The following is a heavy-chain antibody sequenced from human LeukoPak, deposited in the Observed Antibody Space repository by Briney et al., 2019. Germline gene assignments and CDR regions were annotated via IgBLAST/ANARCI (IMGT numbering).Heavy chain of an antibody. CDR3: AKDQDIVVVPWFDP. D-gene: IGHD2-2*01. Sequence: GGSLRLSCAASGFTFSSYAMSWVRQAPGKGLEWVSAISGSGGSTYYADSVKGRFTISRDNSKNTLYLQMNSLRAKDTAVYYCAKDQDIVVVPWFDPWGQGTLVTVSS. V-gene: IGHV3-23*01. CDR1: GFTFSSYA. CDR2: ISGSGGST. J-gene: IGHJ5*02.